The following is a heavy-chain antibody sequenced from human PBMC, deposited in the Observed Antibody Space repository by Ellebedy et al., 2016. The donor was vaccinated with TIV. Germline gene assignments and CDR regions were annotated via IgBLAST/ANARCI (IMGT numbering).Heavy chain of an antibody. V-gene: IGHV5-51*01. CDR2: IYPGDSDT. J-gene: IGHJ3*02. Sequence: GESLKISCKGSGYSFTSYWIGWVRQMPGKGLEWMGIIYPGDSDTRYSPSFQGQVTISADKSISTAYLQWRSLKASDTAMYYCATSLRIAAAGRVGAFDIWGQGTMVTVSS. CDR3: ATSLRIAAAGRVGAFDI. CDR1: GYSFTSYW. D-gene: IGHD6-13*01.